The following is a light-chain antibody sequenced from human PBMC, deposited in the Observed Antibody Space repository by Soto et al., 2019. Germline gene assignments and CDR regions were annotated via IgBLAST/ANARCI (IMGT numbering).Light chain of an antibody. V-gene: IGKV3-20*01. J-gene: IGKJ1*01. CDR2: AVS. Sequence: DIVLTQSPGTLSLSPGESAALSCRASQSVTSDYLVWYRQKPGQAPRLLIYAVSSRAAGIPDRFSGSGSGTDFTLTIPSLEPEDSAVYYCQQHSSSPWTFGQGTRVEV. CDR3: QQHSSSPWT. CDR1: QSVTSDY.